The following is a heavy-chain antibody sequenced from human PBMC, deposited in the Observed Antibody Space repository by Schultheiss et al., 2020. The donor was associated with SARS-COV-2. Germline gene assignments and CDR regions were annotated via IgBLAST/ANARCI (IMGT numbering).Heavy chain of an antibody. CDR2: IWYDGSNK. CDR3: ARDGLHYYDSSGYHFDY. D-gene: IGHD3-22*01. V-gene: IGHV3-33*08. CDR1: GFTFSSYW. Sequence: GGSLRLSCAASGFTFSSYWMSWVRQAPGKGLEWVAVIWYDGSNKYYADSVKGRFTISRDNAKNSLYLQMNSLRAEDTAVYYCARDGLHYYDSSGYHFDYWGQGTLVTVSS. J-gene: IGHJ4*02.